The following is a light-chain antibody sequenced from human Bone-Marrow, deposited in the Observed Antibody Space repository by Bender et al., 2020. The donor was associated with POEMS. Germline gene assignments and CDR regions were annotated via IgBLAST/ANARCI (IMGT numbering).Light chain of an antibody. CDR2: DDS. CDR3: EVCDGSSDRVV. CDR1: NIRTKS. V-gene: IGLV3-21*02. Sequence: SYVLTQPPSVSVAPGQTARMTCGGNNIRTKSVHWYQQRPGQAPVLVVYDDSDRPSGIPERFSGSSSGNTATLTISRVEAWDEADDYCEVCDGSSDRVVFCGGNKLT. J-gene: IGLJ2*01.